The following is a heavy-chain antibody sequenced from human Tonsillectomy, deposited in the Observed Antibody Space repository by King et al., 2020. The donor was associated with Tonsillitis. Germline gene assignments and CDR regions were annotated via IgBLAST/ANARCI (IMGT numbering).Heavy chain of an antibody. V-gene: IGHV3-53*01. Sequence: VQLVESGGGLIQPGGSLRLSCAASGFPVSNNHMSWVRQAPGKGLEWVSFIYAEGTTFYAESVKGRFTISRDTSKNTLFLQMNNMRVDDTAMFFCARGTRPGYGQHWGQGALVTVSS. CDR1: GFPVSNNH. D-gene: IGHD5-12*01. J-gene: IGHJ1*01. CDR2: IYAEGTT. CDR3: ARGTRPGYGQH.